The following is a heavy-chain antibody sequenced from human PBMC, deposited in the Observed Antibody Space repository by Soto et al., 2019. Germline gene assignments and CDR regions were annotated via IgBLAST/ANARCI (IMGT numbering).Heavy chain of an antibody. CDR1: RGSIDTSPHY. Sequence: SQTLSLPFTLSRGSIDTSPHYCRWIRRPPGKGLEWIGNIHYGGSASYSPSLKSRVTISVGTSKNQFSLNLTSVTAADTAVYICVGGYPWVGFDYWGQGTLVTVS. CDR3: VGGYPWVGFDY. D-gene: IGHD3-22*01. CDR2: IHYGGSA. V-gene: IGHV4-39*01. J-gene: IGHJ4*02.